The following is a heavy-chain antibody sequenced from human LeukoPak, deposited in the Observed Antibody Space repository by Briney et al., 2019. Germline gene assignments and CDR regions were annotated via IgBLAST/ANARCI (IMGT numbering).Heavy chain of an antibody. CDR1: GLSISNFW. CDR3: VTDGDKWNDFEY. CDR2: IDKDGNEI. D-gene: IGHD1-1*01. Sequence: GGSLRLSCAASGLSISNFWMHWVRQAPGKGLEWVAIIDKDGNEIKYVDSVKGRFTLSRDNARNSVYLQMNSLRTEDTALYYCVTDGDKWNDFEYWGQGTLVTVSS. V-gene: IGHV3-7*01. J-gene: IGHJ4*02.